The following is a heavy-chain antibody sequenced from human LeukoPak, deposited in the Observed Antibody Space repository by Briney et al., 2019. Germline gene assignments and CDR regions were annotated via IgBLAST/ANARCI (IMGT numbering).Heavy chain of an antibody. CDR2: IYSGGST. Sequence: GGSLRLSCAASGFTVSSNYMSWVRQAPGKGLEWVSMIYSGGSTYYADSVKGRFTISRDNSKNTLYLQMNSLRPDDTAVYYCAKEIGAAAGRGLDYWGQGTLVTVSS. J-gene: IGHJ4*02. CDR1: GFTVSSNY. V-gene: IGHV3-66*01. CDR3: AKEIGAAAGRGLDY. D-gene: IGHD6-13*01.